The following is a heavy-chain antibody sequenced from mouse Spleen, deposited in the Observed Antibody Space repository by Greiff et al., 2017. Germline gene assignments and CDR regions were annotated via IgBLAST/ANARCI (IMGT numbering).Heavy chain of an antibody. CDR3: AREVIYYGNPFDV. J-gene: IGHJ1*01. CDR1: GYTFTSYW. V-gene: IGHV1-55*01. Sequence: VQLQQPGAELVKPGASVKMSCKASGYTFTSYWITWVKQRPGQGLEWIGDIYPGSGSTNYNEKFKSKATLTVDTSSSTAYMQLSSLTSEDSAVYYCAREVIYYGNPFDVWGAGTTVTVSS. D-gene: IGHD2-1*01. CDR2: IYPGSGST.